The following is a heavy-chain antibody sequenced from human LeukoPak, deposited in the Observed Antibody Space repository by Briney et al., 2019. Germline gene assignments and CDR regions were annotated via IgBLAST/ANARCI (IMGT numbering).Heavy chain of an antibody. CDR1: GFSLRGYA. D-gene: IGHD3-10*01. Sequence: GGSLRLSCVASGFSLRGYAMHWVRQAPGKGGLEWVTMISYDGRDQYYADSVKGRFTISRDDSKNTLFLQMNSLRVEDTAMYHCARIGLGVSFGSGFDYWGQGALVTVTS. V-gene: IGHV3-30-3*01. CDR2: ISYDGRDQ. J-gene: IGHJ4*02. CDR3: ARIGLGVSFGSGFDY.